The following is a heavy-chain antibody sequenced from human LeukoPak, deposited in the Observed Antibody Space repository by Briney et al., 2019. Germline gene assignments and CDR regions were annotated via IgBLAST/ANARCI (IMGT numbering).Heavy chain of an antibody. CDR3: ARVMSASVWRTYGSYYYYYYMDV. Sequence: GGSLRLSCAASGLTFSSYWMTWVRQAPGKGLEWVANIKQDGSEKYSVDSVKGRFTISRDNAKNSLYMQMNSLRAEDTAVYYCARVMSASVWRTYGSYYYYYYMDVWGKGTTVTVS. V-gene: IGHV3-7*01. CDR2: IKQDGSEK. D-gene: IGHD3-16*01. CDR1: GLTFSSYW. J-gene: IGHJ6*03.